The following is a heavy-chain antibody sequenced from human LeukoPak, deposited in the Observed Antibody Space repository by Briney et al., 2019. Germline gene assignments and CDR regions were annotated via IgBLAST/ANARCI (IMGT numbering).Heavy chain of an antibody. CDR1: EFTFSNYW. V-gene: IGHV3-30*02. CDR2: IRYDGSNK. CDR3: AKDGDTMSGTYYYDMDV. D-gene: IGHD1-26*01. J-gene: IGHJ6*03. Sequence: GGSLRLSCVVSEFTFSNYWMGWVRQAPGKGLEWVAFIRYDGSNKYYADSVKGRFTISRDNSKNTLYLQMNSLRGEDTAVYYCAKDGDTMSGTYYYDMDVWGKGTTVTIS.